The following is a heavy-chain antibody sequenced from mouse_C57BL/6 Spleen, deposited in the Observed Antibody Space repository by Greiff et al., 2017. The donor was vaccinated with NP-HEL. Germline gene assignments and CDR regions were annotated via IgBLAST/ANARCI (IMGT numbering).Heavy chain of an antibody. Sequence: QVQLQQPGAELVRPGSSVKLSCKASGYTFTSYWMHWVKQRPIQGLEWIGNIDPSDSETHYNQKFKDKATLTVDKSSSTAYMQLSSLTSEDSAVYYCARRGHYDYDGYAMDYWGQGTSVTVSS. CDR1: GYTFTSYW. V-gene: IGHV1-52*01. D-gene: IGHD2-4*01. CDR2: IDPSDSET. CDR3: ARRGHYDYDGYAMDY. J-gene: IGHJ4*01.